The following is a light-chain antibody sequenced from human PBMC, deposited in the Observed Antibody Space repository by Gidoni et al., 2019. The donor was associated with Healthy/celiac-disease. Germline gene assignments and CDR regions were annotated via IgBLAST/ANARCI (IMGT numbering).Light chain of an antibody. CDR1: SSDVGSYNL. CDR2: EVS. CDR3: CSYAGSSTYV. V-gene: IGLV2-23*02. Sequence: QAALTQPASVSGSPGKSITISCTGTSSDVGSYNLVSWYQQHPGKAPTLMIYEVSKRPSGVSTLFSGSNSGNTASLPISVLQAEDEADDYCCSYAGSSTYVFGSGTDVTVL. J-gene: IGLJ1*01.